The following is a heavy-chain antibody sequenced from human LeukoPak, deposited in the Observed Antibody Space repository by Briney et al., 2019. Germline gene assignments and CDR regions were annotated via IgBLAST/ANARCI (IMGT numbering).Heavy chain of an antibody. V-gene: IGHV4-31*03. Sequence: SQTLSLTCTVSGGSISSGGYYWSWIRQHPGKGLEWIGYIYYSGSTYYNPSLKSRVTISVDTSKNQFSLKLSSVTAADTAVYYCARRARRDGYTWGDYYYYYGMDVWGQGTTVTVSS. J-gene: IGHJ6*02. CDR3: ARRARRDGYTWGDYYYYYGMDV. CDR2: IYYSGST. CDR1: GGSISSGGYY. D-gene: IGHD5-24*01.